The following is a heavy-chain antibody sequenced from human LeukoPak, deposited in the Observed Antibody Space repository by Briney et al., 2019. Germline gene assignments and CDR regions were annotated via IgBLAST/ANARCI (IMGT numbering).Heavy chain of an antibody. V-gene: IGHV1-18*01. J-gene: IGHJ5*02. CDR3: ARERDGYNPRSPVWFDP. Sequence: ASVKVSCKASGYTFTSYGISWVRQAPGQGLEWMGWISAYNGNTNYAQKLQGRVTMTTDTSTSTAYMELRSLRSEDTAVYYCARERDGYNPRSPVWFDPWGQGTLVTVSS. CDR1: GYTFTSYG. D-gene: IGHD5-24*01. CDR2: ISAYNGNT.